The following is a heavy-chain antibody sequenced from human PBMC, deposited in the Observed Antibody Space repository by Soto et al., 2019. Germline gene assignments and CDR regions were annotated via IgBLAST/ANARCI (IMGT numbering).Heavy chain of an antibody. D-gene: IGHD6-13*01. CDR1: CGTFTSTA. V-gene: IGHV1-69*01. Sequence: QVLLVQSSAEVKKPGSSVKVSCKASCGTFTSTAFSWVRQSPGQGLEWMGGIIPVLGTPNYAQKFLARLTVTADASTTTVHMELSSLRSDDTAVYYCASSAGLDHLLNYYGLNVWGQGTTVTVSS. CDR2: IIPVLGTP. CDR3: ASSAGLDHLLNYYGLNV. J-gene: IGHJ6*02.